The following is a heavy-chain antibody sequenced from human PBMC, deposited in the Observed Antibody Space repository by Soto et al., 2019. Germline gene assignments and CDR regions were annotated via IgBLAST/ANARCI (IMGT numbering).Heavy chain of an antibody. D-gene: IGHD1-26*01. CDR3: ARSRGGGIGGATDDY. CDR2: ISGYNGNT. Sequence: QVQLVQSGAEVMNPGASVKVSCKASGYTFTSYAITWVRQAPGQGLEWMGWISGYNGNTNYAQKLQGRVTMTPDTSASTAYMELRSLRSDDTAVYYCARSRGGGIGGATDDYWGQGTLVTVSS. CDR1: GYTFTSYA. V-gene: IGHV1-18*01. J-gene: IGHJ4*02.